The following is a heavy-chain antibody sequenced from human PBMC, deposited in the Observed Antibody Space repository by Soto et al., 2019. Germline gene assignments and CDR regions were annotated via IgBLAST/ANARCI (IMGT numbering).Heavy chain of an antibody. J-gene: IGHJ4*02. Sequence: ASVKVSCKASGYTFTTYDINWVRQAAGQGLVWMGWMNPNSGNTGYAQKFQDRVTMTRDTSTSTAYMELSDLRSEDTAVYYCARGQYFSDSSGYDDYWGQGTQVTVS. CDR2: MNPNSGNT. D-gene: IGHD3-22*01. CDR1: GYTFTTYD. CDR3: ARGQYFSDSSGYDDY. V-gene: IGHV1-8*02.